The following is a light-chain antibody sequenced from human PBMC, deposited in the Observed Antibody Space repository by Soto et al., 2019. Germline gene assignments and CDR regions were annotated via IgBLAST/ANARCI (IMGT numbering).Light chain of an antibody. CDR2: DNY. CDR1: SSNIGNNY. CDR3: ATWDSRLSAAL. Sequence: QEVTISCSGSSSNIGNNYVSWYQQLPGTAPKLLIYDNYKRPSGIPDRISGSKSGTSATLDITGLQTGDEADYYCATWDSRLSAALFGTGTKVTVL. J-gene: IGLJ1*01. V-gene: IGLV1-51*01.